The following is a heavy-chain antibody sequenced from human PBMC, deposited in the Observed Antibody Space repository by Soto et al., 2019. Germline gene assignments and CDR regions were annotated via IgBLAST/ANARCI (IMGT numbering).Heavy chain of an antibody. Sequence: GGSLRLSGAASGFTFSSCAMHWLRQAPGKGLGWVAVISYDGSNKYYADSVKGRFTISRDNSKNTLYLQMNSLRAEDTAVYYCARHKQELWLSTLPYYSYGTDVWGTGTTVTVS. J-gene: IGHJ6*04. V-gene: IGHV3-30-3*01. CDR1: GFTFSSCA. CDR3: ARHKQELWLSTLPYYSYGTDV. CDR2: ISYDGSNK. D-gene: IGHD6-19*01.